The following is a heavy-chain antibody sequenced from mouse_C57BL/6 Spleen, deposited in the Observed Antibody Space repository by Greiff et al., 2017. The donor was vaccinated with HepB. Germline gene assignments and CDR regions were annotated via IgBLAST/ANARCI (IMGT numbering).Heavy chain of an antibody. V-gene: IGHV2-5*01. CDR2: IWRGGST. J-gene: IGHJ3*01. CDR3: AKKGHDYDGNWFAY. CDR1: GFSLTSYG. D-gene: IGHD2-4*01. Sequence: VQLQQSGPGLVQPSQSLSITCTVSGFSLTSYGVHWVRQSPGKGLGWLGVIWRGGSTDYNAAFMSRLSITKDNSKSQVFFKMNSLQADDTAIYYCAKKGHDYDGNWFAYWGQGTLVTVSA.